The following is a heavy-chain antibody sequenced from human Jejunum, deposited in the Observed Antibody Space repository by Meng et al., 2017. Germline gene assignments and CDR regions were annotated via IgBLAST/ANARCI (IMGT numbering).Heavy chain of an antibody. D-gene: IGHD2-21*01. CDR1: GGSITSSKW. V-gene: IGHV4-4*02. CDR2: VFHSGTP. Sequence: QGLLQDWGPALVKPSGTLSPPCAFSGGSITSSKWWSWVRQTPGKGLEWIGEVFHSGTPNYNPSLMSRLTMSVDKSKNQFSLNLTSVTAADTAVYYCASRPVGIRTYYFDCWGQGTLVTVSS. CDR3: ASRPVGIRTYYFDC. J-gene: IGHJ4*02.